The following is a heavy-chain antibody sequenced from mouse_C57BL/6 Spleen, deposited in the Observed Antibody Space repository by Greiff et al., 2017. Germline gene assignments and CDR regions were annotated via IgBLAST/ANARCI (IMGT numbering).Heavy chain of an antibody. CDR2: IYPRSGNT. CDR3: ARGSYDESFAY. D-gene: IGHD2-12*01. CDR1: GYTFTSYG. J-gene: IGHJ3*01. Sequence: QVQLQQSGAELARPGASVKLSCKASGYTFTSYGISWVKQRTGQGLEWIGEIYPRSGNTYYNEKFKGKATLTADKSSSTAYMELRSLTSEDSAVYFCARGSYDESFAYWGQGTLVTVSA. V-gene: IGHV1-81*01.